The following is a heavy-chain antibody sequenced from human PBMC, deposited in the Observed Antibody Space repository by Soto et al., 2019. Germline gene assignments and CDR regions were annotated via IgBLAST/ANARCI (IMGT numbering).Heavy chain of an antibody. J-gene: IGHJ5*02. CDR2: IYTSGST. V-gene: IGHV4-4*07. Sequence: QVQLQESGPGLVKPSETLPLTCTVSGGSISSYYWSWIRQPAGKGLEWIGRIYTSGSTNYNPSLKSRVTMSVDTSKNQFSLKLSSVTAADTAVYYCAREIAAAGVNWFDPWGQGTLVTVSS. D-gene: IGHD6-13*01. CDR3: AREIAAAGVNWFDP. CDR1: GGSISSYY.